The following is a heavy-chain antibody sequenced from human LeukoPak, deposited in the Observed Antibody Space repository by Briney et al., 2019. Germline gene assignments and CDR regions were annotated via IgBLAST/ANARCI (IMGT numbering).Heavy chain of an antibody. CDR3: ARDPWEFVAEYFQH. J-gene: IGHJ1*01. Sequence: SVKVSCKASGGTFSSYAISWVRQAPGQGLEWMGGIIPIFGTANYAQKFQGRVTITTDESTSTAYMELSSLRSEDTAVYYCARDPWEFVAEYFQHWGQGTLVTVSS. CDR2: IIPIFGTA. CDR1: GGTFSSYA. D-gene: IGHD1-26*01. V-gene: IGHV1-69*05.